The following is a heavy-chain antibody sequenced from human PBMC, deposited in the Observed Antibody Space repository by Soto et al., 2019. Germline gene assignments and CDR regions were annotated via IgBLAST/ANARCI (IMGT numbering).Heavy chain of an antibody. CDR3: AKTGPYCGGDCSRYFYGMDV. D-gene: IGHD2-21*02. CDR1: GFTFSDYY. J-gene: IGHJ6*02. V-gene: IGHV3-11*06. CDR2: ISSSASYT. Sequence: PGGSLRLSCVASGFTFSDYYMSWIRQAPGEGLEWVSSISSSASYTNDADSVKGRFTISRDNAKNSLYLQMNSLRAEDTAVYYCAKTGPYCGGDCSRYFYGMDVWGQGTTVTVSS.